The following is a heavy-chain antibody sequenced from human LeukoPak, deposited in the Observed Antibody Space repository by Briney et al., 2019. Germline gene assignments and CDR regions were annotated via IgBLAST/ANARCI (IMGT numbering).Heavy chain of an antibody. D-gene: IGHD4-17*01. CDR1: GFTFTTYW. CDR2: INPDVSQT. J-gene: IGHJ5*02. CDR3: ARDLGYGALDP. Sequence: GGSLRLSCAASGFTFTTYWMNWVRQAPGKGLEWVALINPDVSQTIYVDSVKGRFTISRDNAENSLYLQMNTLRAEDTAVYYCARDLGYGALDPWGQGTLVTVSS. V-gene: IGHV3-7*01.